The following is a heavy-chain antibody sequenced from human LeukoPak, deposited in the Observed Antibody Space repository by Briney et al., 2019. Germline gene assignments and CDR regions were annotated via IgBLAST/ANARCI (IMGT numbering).Heavy chain of an antibody. J-gene: IGHJ4*02. D-gene: IGHD2-15*01. CDR1: GGSISSGDYY. Sequence: SEILSLTCTVSGGSISSGDYYWSWIRQPPGKGLEWIGYIYYSGSTYYNPSLKSRVTISVDTSKNQFSLKLSSVTAADTAVYYCASLGYCSGGSCYIFDYWGQGILVTVSS. V-gene: IGHV4-30-4*01. CDR2: IYYSGST. CDR3: ASLGYCSGGSCYIFDY.